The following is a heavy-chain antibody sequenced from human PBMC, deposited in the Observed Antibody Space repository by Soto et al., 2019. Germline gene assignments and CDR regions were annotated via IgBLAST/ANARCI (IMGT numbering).Heavy chain of an antibody. D-gene: IGHD7-27*01. CDR2: IYYSGST. Sequence: PSEPIRHTYAVDGGNFSDYYWRRIRQNPGKGLEWIGYIYYSGSTNHNPSLKSRVTISVYTSKHQFSLKLSSVTAVDSVVYYCARSARNWGFDYRGLGTLVTVSS. V-gene: IGHV4-59*01. J-gene: IGHJ4*02. CDR1: GGNFSDYY. CDR3: ARSARNWGFDY.